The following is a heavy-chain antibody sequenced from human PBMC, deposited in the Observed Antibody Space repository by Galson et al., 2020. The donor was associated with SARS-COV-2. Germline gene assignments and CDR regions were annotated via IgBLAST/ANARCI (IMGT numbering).Heavy chain of an antibody. J-gene: IGHJ4*02. V-gene: IGHV3-64*01. CDR2: ISSNGGST. CDR1: EFTFSSYP. CDR3: VRADFGDYGYFEY. D-gene: IGHD4-17*01. Sequence: GGSLRLSCAASEFTFSSYPMYWVRQAPGKGLEYVSSISSNGGSTYYANSVKGRFTISRDNSKNTLYLQMGSLRAEDMAVYYCVRADFGDYGYFEYWGQGTLVTVS.